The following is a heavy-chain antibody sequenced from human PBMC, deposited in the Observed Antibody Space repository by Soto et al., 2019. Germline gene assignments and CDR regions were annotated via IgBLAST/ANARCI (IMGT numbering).Heavy chain of an antibody. CDR2: IYHSGST. D-gene: IGHD2-15*01. Sequence: SETLSLTCAVSGGSISSGGYSWSWIRQPPGKGLEWIGYIYHSGSTYYNPSLKSRVTISVDRSKNQFSLKLSSVTAADTAVYYCAREGRDRTNYYYGMDVWGQGTRVTVSS. CDR3: AREGRDRTNYYYGMDV. J-gene: IGHJ6*02. CDR1: GGSISSGGYS. V-gene: IGHV4-30-2*01.